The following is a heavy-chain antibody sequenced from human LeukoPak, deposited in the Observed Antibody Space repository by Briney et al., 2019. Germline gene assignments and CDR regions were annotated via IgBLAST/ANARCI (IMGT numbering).Heavy chain of an antibody. D-gene: IGHD2-15*01. CDR1: GGPISSGGYY. CDR3: ARGGNGGFFDY. CDR2: IYYSGST. Sequence: SETLSLTCTVSGGPISSGGYYWSWIRQHPGKGLEWIGYIYYSGSTYYNPSLKSRVTISVDTSKNQFSLKLSSVTAADTAVYYCARGGNGGFFDYWGQGTLVTVSS. J-gene: IGHJ4*02. V-gene: IGHV4-31*03.